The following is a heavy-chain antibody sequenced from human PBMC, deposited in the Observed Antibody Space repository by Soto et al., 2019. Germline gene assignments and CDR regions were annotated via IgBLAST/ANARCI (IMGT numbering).Heavy chain of an antibody. CDR2: ISFHGSDK. CDR1: GFPFSSFG. J-gene: IGHJ4*02. V-gene: IGHV3-30*18. CDR3: AKGDRDVDY. Sequence: QVQLVESGGGVVQPGRSLRLSCVASGFPFSSFGTHWVRQAPGKGLEWVAFISFHGSDKYYADSVKGRFTISRDNSKNTLYLQMNSLSPEDTAVYYCAKGDRDVDYWGRGTLVSVSS.